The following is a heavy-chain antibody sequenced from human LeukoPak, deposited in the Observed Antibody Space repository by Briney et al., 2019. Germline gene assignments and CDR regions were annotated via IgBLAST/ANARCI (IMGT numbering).Heavy chain of an antibody. D-gene: IGHD6-19*01. CDR2: IYHSGST. CDR3: ASGSSGWYEGWYYYYGMDV. J-gene: IGHJ6*02. Sequence: SETLSLTCAVSGSSISSSNWWSWVRQPPGKGLEWIGEIYHSGSTNYNPSLKSRVTISVDKSKNQFSLKLSSVTAADTAVYYCASGSSGWYEGWYYYYGMDVWGQGTTVTVSS. CDR1: GSSISSSNW. V-gene: IGHV4-4*02.